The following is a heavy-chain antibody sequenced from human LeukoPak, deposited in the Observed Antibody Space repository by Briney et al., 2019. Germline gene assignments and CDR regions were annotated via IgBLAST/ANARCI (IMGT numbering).Heavy chain of an antibody. V-gene: IGHV3-7*03. D-gene: IGHD2-21*01. CDR3: TSPRWGSRGF. CDR2: LHPDGSHQ. Sequence: GGSLRLSCAASGFTFSTYFMSWVRQAPGKGLEWVANLHPDGSHQYYVDSVRGRFTISRDNAKNSLYLQLNNLRAEDTAVYFCTSPRWGSRGFGGQGPLVTVSS. CDR1: GFTFSTYF. J-gene: IGHJ4*02.